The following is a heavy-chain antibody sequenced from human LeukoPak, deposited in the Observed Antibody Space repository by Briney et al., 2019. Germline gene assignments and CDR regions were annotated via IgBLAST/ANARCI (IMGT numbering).Heavy chain of an antibody. D-gene: IGHD6-13*01. Sequence: GGSLRLSCAASGFTFSRYWMRWVRQAPGKGREWVANIKQDGSEKDCVGSVKGRFTISRDNAKNSLYLQMNSLRAEDTAVYYCARDSRAAADYWGQGTLVTVSS. CDR1: GFTFSRYW. CDR3: ARDSRAAADY. CDR2: IKQDGSEK. J-gene: IGHJ4*02. V-gene: IGHV3-7*01.